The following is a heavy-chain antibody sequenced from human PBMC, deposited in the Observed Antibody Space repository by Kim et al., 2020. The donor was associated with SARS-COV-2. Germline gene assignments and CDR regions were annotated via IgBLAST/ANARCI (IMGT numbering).Heavy chain of an antibody. V-gene: IGHV3-48*02. CDR3: ARGDLSTEWLFRGFDY. Sequence: AKGRFTISRDNAKNSLYLQKNSLRDEDTAVYYCARGDLSTEWLFRGFDYWGQGTLVTVSS. D-gene: IGHD3-3*01. J-gene: IGHJ4*02.